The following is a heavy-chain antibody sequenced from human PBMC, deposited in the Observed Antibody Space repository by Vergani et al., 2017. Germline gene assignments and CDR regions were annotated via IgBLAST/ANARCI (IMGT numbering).Heavy chain of an antibody. CDR1: GGSISSYY. CDR3: ARASAGSLDY. CDR2: IYYSGST. V-gene: IGHV4-59*12. D-gene: IGHD6-13*01. Sequence: QVQLQESGPGLVKPSETLSLTCTVSGGSISSYYWSWIRQPPGKGLEWIGDIYYSGSTNYNPSLKSRVTISVDTSKNQFSLKLSSVTAANTAVYYCARASAGSLDYWGQGTLVTVSS. J-gene: IGHJ4*02.